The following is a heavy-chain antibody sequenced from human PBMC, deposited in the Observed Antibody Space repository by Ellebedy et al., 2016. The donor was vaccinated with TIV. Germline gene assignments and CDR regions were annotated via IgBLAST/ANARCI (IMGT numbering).Heavy chain of an antibody. CDR3: VIDRPGNSANADY. CDR2: INSDGSST. CDR1: GFTFSSHW. Sequence: GESLKISCAASGFTFSSHWMHWVRQVPGKGLVWVSRINSDGSSTSYADSVKGRFTISRDNANNTLYLQMNSLRADDTSVYYCVIDRPGNSANADYWGQGTLVTVSS. J-gene: IGHJ4*02. D-gene: IGHD4-23*01. V-gene: IGHV3-74*01.